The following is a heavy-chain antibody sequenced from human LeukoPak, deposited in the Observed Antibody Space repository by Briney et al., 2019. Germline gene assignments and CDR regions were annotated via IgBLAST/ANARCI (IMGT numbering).Heavy chain of an antibody. Sequence: GGSLRLSCAASGFTVSNNYMSWVRQAPGKGLDWVSIIYRGGSTYYADSVRDRFTISRDNSKNTVYLQMNSLRAEDTAVYYCAGSYVSRSFDYWGQGTLVTVSS. CDR2: IYRGGST. D-gene: IGHD3-16*01. J-gene: IGHJ4*02. V-gene: IGHV3-66*01. CDR1: GFTVSNNY. CDR3: AGSYVSRSFDY.